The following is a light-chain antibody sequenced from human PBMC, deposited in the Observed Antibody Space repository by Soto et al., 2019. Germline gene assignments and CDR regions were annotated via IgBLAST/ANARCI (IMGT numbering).Light chain of an antibody. V-gene: IGLV2-8*01. CDR1: SSDVGRYNY. CDR3: SSYAGNSRYV. Sequence: QSVLTQPPSASGSPGQSVTISCTGTSSDVGRYNYISWYQQRPGKAPKPIIYEVSKRPSGVPDRLSGFKYGNTASPTVSGLQAEDEADYYCSSYAGNSRYVFGTGTKVTVL. J-gene: IGLJ1*01. CDR2: EVS.